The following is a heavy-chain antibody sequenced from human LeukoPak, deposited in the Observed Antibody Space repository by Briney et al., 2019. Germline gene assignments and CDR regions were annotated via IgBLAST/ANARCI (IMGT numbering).Heavy chain of an antibody. V-gene: IGHV3-9*01. CDR3: ARAQLNYYDSSGYYPPFDY. Sequence: GGSLRLSCAASGFTFDDYAMHWVRQAPGKGLEWVSGISWNSGSIGYADSVKGRFTISRDNAKNSLYLQMNSLRAEDTAVYYCARAQLNYYDSSGYYPPFDYWGQGTLVTVSS. CDR2: ISWNSGSI. J-gene: IGHJ4*02. CDR1: GFTFDDYA. D-gene: IGHD3-22*01.